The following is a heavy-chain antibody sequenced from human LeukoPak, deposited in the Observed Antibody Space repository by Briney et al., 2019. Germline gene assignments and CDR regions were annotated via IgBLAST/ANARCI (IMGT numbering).Heavy chain of an antibody. CDR2: IYYSGST. CDR3: ARLTTYGDYADD. V-gene: IGHV4-59*08. CDR1: GGSISSYY. Sequence: SETLSLTCTVSGGSISSYYWSWIRQHPGKGLEWIGYIYYSGSTYYNPSLKSRVAISVDTSKKQFSLKLSSVTAADTAVYYCARLTTYGDYADDWGQGTLVTVSS. J-gene: IGHJ4*02. D-gene: IGHD4-17*01.